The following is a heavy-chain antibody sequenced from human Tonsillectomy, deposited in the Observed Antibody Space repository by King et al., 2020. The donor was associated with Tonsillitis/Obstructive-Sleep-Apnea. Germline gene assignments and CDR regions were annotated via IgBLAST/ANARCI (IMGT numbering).Heavy chain of an antibody. J-gene: IGHJ4*02. CDR3: ARVSGSYYLDY. D-gene: IGHD1-26*01. Sequence: EVQLVESGGGLVQPGGSLRLSCAASGFTFSDHYMDWVRQAPGKGLEWVGRTRNKASSYSTEYAASVKGRFTISRDDSKNSLYLRVNTLRTDDTAVYYCARVSGSYYLDYWGQGTLVTVSS. V-gene: IGHV3-72*01. CDR1: GFTFSDHY. CDR2: TRNKASSYST.